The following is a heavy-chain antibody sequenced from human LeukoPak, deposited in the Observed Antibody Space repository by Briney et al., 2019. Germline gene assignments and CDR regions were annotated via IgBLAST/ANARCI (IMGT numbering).Heavy chain of an antibody. D-gene: IGHD3-3*01. V-gene: IGHV3-30*02. CDR1: GFTFNSYG. CDR3: AKARDFPYYYNMDV. J-gene: IGHJ6*03. CDR2: IRYDGNNK. Sequence: GGSLRLSCAASGFTFNSYGMHWVRQAPGKGLEWAAFIRYDGNNKFYADSVQGRFTISRDNSQNTLYLQMNSLRPEDTAVYYCAKARDFPYYYNMDVWGKGTTVTVSS.